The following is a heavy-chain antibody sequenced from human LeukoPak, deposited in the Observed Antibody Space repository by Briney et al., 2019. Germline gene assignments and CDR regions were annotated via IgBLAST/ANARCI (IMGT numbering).Heavy chain of an antibody. J-gene: IGHJ4*02. D-gene: IGHD5-18*01. CDR1: GFSFSTYA. CDR2: VSHDGSTK. Sequence: GGSLRLTCAASGFSFSTYAMHWVRQAPGMGPEWVAVVSHDGSTKYYTDSVRGRFTISRDNSKNTFFLQLNGLRTGDTAVYYCARAIMGTENLDYWGQGTLVTVSS. CDR3: ARAIMGTENLDY. V-gene: IGHV3-30*10.